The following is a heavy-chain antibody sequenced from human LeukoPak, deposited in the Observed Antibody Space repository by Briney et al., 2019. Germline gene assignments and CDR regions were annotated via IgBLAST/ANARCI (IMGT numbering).Heavy chain of an antibody. CDR3: AREVRRLNDYYYMDV. Sequence: GGSLRLSCAASGFTFSSYEMNWVRQAPGKGLEWVSYISSSGSTIYYADSVKGRFTISRDNAKNSLYLQMNSLRAEDTAVYYCAREVRRLNDYYYMDVWGKGTTVTISS. CDR2: ISSSGSTI. J-gene: IGHJ6*03. CDR1: GFTFSSYE. D-gene: IGHD1-1*01. V-gene: IGHV3-48*03.